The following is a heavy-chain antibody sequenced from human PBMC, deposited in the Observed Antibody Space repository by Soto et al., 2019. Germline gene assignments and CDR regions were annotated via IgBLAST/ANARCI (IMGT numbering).Heavy chain of an antibody. D-gene: IGHD3-10*01. Sequence: PSETLSLTCTVSGGSISSYYWSWIRQPPGKGLEWIGYIYYSGSTNYNPSLKSRVTISVDTSKNQFSLKLSSVTAADTAVYYCARTARGVIAYYYYYYYMDVWGKGTTVTVSS. CDR3: ARTARGVIAYYYYYYYMDV. CDR2: IYYSGST. CDR1: GGSISSYY. V-gene: IGHV4-59*08. J-gene: IGHJ6*03.